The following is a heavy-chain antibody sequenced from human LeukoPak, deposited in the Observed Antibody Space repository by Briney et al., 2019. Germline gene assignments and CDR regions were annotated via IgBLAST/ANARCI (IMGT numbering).Heavy chain of an antibody. D-gene: IGHD3-10*01. CDR3: ARDGDGSGLYYFDY. CDR1: GFTFSSYA. CDR2: IWYDGSNK. Sequence: GGSLRLSCAASGFTFSSYAMHWVRQAPGKGLEWVAVIWYDGSNKYYADCVKGRFTISRDNSKNTLYLQMNSLRAEDTAVYYCARDGDGSGLYYFDYWGQGTLVTVSS. J-gene: IGHJ4*02. V-gene: IGHV3-33*08.